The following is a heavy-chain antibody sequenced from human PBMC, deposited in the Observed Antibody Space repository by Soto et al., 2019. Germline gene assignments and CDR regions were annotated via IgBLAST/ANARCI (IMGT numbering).Heavy chain of an antibody. CDR1: GYTLTELS. V-gene: IGHV1-24*01. CDR3: ATDITTSSTSWNWGCFDP. D-gene: IGHD2-2*01. Sequence: VQLVQSGAEVKKPGASVKVSCKVSGYTLTELSMHWVRQAPGKGLEWMGGFDPEDGETIYAQKFQGRVTMTEDTSTDTAYMELSSLRSEDTAVYYCATDITTSSTSWNWGCFDPWGQGTLVTVSS. J-gene: IGHJ5*02. CDR2: FDPEDGET.